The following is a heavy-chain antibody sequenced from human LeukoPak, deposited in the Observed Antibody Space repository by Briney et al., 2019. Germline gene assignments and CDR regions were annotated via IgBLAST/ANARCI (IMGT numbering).Heavy chain of an antibody. CDR2: INPNSGGT. D-gene: IGHD6-19*01. J-gene: IGHJ4*02. CDR1: GYTFTGYY. V-gene: IGHV1-2*02. Sequence: GASVKVSCKASGYTFTGYYMHWVRQAPGQGLEWMGWINPNSGGTSYAQKFQGRVTMTRDTSISTAYMELSRLRSDDTAVYYCAIQQWLERGGFDYWGQGTLVTVSS. CDR3: AIQQWLERGGFDY.